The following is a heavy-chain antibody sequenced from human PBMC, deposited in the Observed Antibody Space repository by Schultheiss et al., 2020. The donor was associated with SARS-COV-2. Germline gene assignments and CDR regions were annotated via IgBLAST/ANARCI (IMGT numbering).Heavy chain of an antibody. Sequence: SETLSLTCTVSGGSISSYYWSWIRQPPGKGLEWIGRIYTSGSTNYNPSLKSRVTMSVDTSKNQFSLKLSSVTAADTAVYYCARAEVRGQRYYYYMDVWGKGTTVTVAS. V-gene: IGHV4-4*07. CDR1: GGSISSYY. CDR2: IYTSGST. D-gene: IGHD3-10*01. J-gene: IGHJ6*03. CDR3: ARAEVRGQRYYYYMDV.